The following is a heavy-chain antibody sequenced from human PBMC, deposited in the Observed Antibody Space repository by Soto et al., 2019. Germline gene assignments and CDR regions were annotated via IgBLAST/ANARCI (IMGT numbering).Heavy chain of an antibody. CDR2: IYYSGST. V-gene: IGHV4-31*03. J-gene: IGHJ4*02. D-gene: IGHD5-18*01. CDR1: GGSISSGGYY. CDR3: ARRRGYSFYFDY. Sequence: LSLTCTVSGGSISSGGYYWSWIRQHPGKGLEWIGYIYYSGSTYYNPSLKSRVTISVDTSKNQFSLKLSSVTAADTAVYYCARRRGYSFYFDYWGQGTLVTVSS.